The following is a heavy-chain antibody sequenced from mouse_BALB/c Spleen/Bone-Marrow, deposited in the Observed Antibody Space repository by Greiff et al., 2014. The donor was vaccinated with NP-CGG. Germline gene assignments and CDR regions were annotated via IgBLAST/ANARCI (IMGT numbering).Heavy chain of an antibody. V-gene: IGHV7-3*02. Sequence: EVKLMQSGGGLVQPGGSLRLSCATSGFTLTDYYMSWVRQPPGKALEWLGFIRNKANGYTTEYSTSVKGRFTITRDNSKSILYLQMNILRAEDNATYYCTRDRGSLLHDYWGQGTTLTVSS. CDR3: TRDRGSLLHDY. J-gene: IGHJ2*01. CDR1: GFTLTDYY. D-gene: IGHD1-1*01. CDR2: IRNKANGYTT.